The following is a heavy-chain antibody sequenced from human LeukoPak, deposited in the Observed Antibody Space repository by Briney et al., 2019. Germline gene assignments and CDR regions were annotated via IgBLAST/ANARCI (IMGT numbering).Heavy chain of an antibody. J-gene: IGHJ3*02. Sequence: GGSLRLCCAASGFTFSSYAMSWVRQAPGKGLEWVSAISGSGGSTYYADSVKGRFTISRDNSKNTLYLQMNSLRAEDTAVYYCEKDQRATVTARGGFDIWGQGTMVTVSS. D-gene: IGHD4-17*01. CDR1: GFTFSSYA. V-gene: IGHV3-23*01. CDR2: ISGSGGST. CDR3: EKDQRATVTARGGFDI.